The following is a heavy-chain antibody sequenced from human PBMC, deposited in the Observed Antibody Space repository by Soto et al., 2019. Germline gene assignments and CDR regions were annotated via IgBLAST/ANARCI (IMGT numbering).Heavy chain of an antibody. CDR2: ITDTGVTT. Sequence: LRLSCTASGFTFYTYAMTWVRQAPGKGLEWVSSITDTGVTTYYADSVKGRFTISRDNSKNTLYLQMNSLRTDDSAVYYCAKDTPVVMFLFDSWGRGTLVTVSS. V-gene: IGHV3-23*01. CDR1: GFTFYTYA. CDR3: AKDTPVVMFLFDS. D-gene: IGHD2-15*01. J-gene: IGHJ4*02.